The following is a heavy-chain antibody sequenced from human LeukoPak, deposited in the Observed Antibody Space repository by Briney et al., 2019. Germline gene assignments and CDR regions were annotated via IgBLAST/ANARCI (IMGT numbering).Heavy chain of an antibody. V-gene: IGHV3-53*01. D-gene: IGHD3-16*01. J-gene: IGHJ4*02. CDR1: VFTVSSNY. CDR2: IYSGGST. CDR3: ARGPSFDNTFGDY. Sequence: GGSLRLSCAASVFTVSSNYMSCVRQAPGKGLEWGSVIYSGGSTYYADSVKGRFTISRDNSKNTLYLQMNSLRAEDTAVYYCARGPSFDNTFGDYWGQGTLVTVSS.